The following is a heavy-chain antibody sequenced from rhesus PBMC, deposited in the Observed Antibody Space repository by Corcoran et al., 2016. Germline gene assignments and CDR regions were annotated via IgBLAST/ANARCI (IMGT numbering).Heavy chain of an antibody. CDR1: GGSISDSYR. D-gene: IGHD2-8*01. J-gene: IGHJ1*01. CDR2: IYGSSMST. CDR3: AREYCSGGVCYGAYFEV. V-gene: IGHV4S10*01. Sequence: QVQLQESGPGVMKPSETLSLTCAVSGGSISDSYRWSWIRQTPGKGLEWIGYIYGSSMSTNYNPSLKSRVTNSNDTSKNQFSLKLSSVTAADTAVYYCAREYCSGGVCYGAYFEVWGQGALVTVSA.